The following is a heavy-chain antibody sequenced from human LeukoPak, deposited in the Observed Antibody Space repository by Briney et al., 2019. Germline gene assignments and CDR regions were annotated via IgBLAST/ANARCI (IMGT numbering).Heavy chain of an antibody. CDR3: ARGRRGSYYFDY. CDR1: GFTFSSYS. V-gene: IGHV3-21*01. CDR2: ISSSSSYI. Sequence: GGSLRLSCAASGFTFSSYSMNWVRQAPGKGLEWVSSISSSSSYIYYADSVKGRFTIPRDNAKNSLYLQMNSLRAEDTAVYYCARGRRGSYYFDYWGQGTLVTVSS. D-gene: IGHD1-26*01. J-gene: IGHJ4*02.